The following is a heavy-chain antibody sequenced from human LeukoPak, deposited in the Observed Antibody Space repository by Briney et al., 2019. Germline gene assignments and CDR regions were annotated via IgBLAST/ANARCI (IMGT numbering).Heavy chain of an antibody. CDR2: ISGSGGST. CDR1: GFTFSNYA. D-gene: IGHD3-10*01. Sequence: PGGSLRLSCAASGFTFSNYAMTWVRQAPGKGLEWVSTISGSGGSTYYADSVKGRFTISRDNSKNTLYLQMNSLRAEDTAVYYCAKENSLLWFGEPYFDYWGQGTLVTVSS. V-gene: IGHV3-23*01. CDR3: AKENSLLWFGEPYFDY. J-gene: IGHJ4*02.